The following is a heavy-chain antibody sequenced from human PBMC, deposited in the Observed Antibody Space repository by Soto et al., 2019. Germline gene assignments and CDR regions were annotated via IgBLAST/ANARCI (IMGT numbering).Heavy chain of an antibody. J-gene: IGHJ2*01. V-gene: IGHV1-69*01. CDR1: GGTFSSYA. Sequence: QVQLVQSGAEVQKPGSSVKVSCKASGGTFSSYAISWVRQAPGQGLEWMGGIIPIFGTANYAQKFQGRVTITADESTSTAYMELSSLRSEDTAVYYCASGDFWSGYSDYWYFDLWGRGTLVTVSS. CDR3: ASGDFWSGYSDYWYFDL. CDR2: IIPIFGTA. D-gene: IGHD3-3*01.